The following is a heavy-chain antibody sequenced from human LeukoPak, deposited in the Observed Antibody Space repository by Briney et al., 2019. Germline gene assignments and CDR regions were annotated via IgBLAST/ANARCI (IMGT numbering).Heavy chain of an antibody. CDR2: IYYSGST. D-gene: IGHD6-13*01. J-gene: IGHJ3*02. V-gene: IGHV4-59*13. Sequence: SETLSLTCTVSGGSISNYYWSWIRQPPGKGLEWIGYIYYSGSTNYNPSLKSRVTISVDTSKNQFSLKLTSVTAADTAVYYCAGRIAAAGDDAFDIWGQGTMVTVSS. CDR3: AGRIAAAGDDAFDI. CDR1: GGSISNYY.